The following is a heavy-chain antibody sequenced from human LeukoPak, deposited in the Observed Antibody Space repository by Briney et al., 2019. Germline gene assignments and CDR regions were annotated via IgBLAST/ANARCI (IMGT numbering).Heavy chain of an antibody. Sequence: PSETLSLTCTVSGGSISGYYWTWIRQPADKRLEWLGRMYTSGDTYYNPSLRSRLTISLDKAKNQISLDVRSVTAADTAVYCARDTVFGVQIPGFYGLDLWGQGALVTVSS. V-gene: IGHV4-4*07. J-gene: IGHJ4*02. CDR1: GGSISGYY. D-gene: IGHD3-3*01. CDR2: MYTSGDT. CDR3: ARDTVFGVQIPGFYGLDL.